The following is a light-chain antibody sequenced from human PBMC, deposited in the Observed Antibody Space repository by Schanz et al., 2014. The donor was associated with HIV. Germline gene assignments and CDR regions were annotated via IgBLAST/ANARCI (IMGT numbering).Light chain of an antibody. J-gene: IGLJ2*01. Sequence: QSALTQPASVSGSPGQSITVSCSGTSSDIGGYNYVSWYQQHPGKAPKLMIFDVNNRPSGVSNRFSGSKSGSTASLTISGLQAEDEAEYFCSSYTTGSTVVFGGGTKLTVL. V-gene: IGLV2-14*03. CDR1: SSDIGGYNY. CDR3: SSYTTGSTVV. CDR2: DVN.